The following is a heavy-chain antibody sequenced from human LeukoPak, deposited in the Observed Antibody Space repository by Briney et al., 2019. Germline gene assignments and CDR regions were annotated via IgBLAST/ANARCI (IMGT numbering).Heavy chain of an antibody. D-gene: IGHD4-17*01. V-gene: IGHV3-23*01. Sequence: GGSLRLSCAASGFTFSSYGMSWVRQAPGKGLEWVSAISGSGGSTYYADSVKGRFTISRDNSKNTLYLQMNSLRAEDTAVYYCAKQITMTTYNSEAHNWFDPWGQGTLVTVSS. CDR2: ISGSGGST. CDR3: AKQITMTTYNSEAHNWFDP. J-gene: IGHJ5*02. CDR1: GFTFSSYG.